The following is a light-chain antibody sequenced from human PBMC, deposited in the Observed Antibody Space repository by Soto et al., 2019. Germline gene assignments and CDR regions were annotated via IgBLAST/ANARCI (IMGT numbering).Light chain of an antibody. Sequence: HSVLTQPPSVSAAPGQKVTISSSGSSSNIGNNYVSWYQQLPGTAPKLLIYDNNKRPSGIPDRFSGSKSGTSATLGITGLQTGDEADYYCGTWDSSLSAGVVFGGGTKLTVL. V-gene: IGLV1-51*01. CDR3: GTWDSSLSAGVV. J-gene: IGLJ2*01. CDR1: SSNIGNNY. CDR2: DNN.